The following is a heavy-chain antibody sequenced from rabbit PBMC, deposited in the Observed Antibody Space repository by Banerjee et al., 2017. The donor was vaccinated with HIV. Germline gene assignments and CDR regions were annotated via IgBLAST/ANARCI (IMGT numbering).Heavy chain of an antibody. CDR2: IYVGSSGNT. J-gene: IGHJ4*01. D-gene: IGHD4-1*01. Sequence: QEQLEESGGDLVRPEGSLTLTCTASGFSFSGGYWIYWVRQAPGKGPEWIACIYVGSSGNTYYASWAKGRFTISRSTSLNTVTLQMTSLTAADTATYSCARGSGWLIDFNLWGPGTLVTVS. V-gene: IGHV1S45*01. CDR3: ARGSGWLIDFNL. CDR1: GFSFSGGYW.